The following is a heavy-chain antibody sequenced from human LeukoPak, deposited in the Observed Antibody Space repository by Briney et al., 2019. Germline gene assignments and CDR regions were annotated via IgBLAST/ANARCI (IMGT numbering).Heavy chain of an antibody. CDR1: GYTFTGYY. V-gene: IGHV1-2*02. J-gene: IGHJ3*02. CDR2: INPNSGGT. D-gene: IGHD5-12*01. Sequence: RASVKVSCKASGYTFTGYYMHRVRQAPGQGLEWMGWINPNSGGTNYAQKFQGRVTMTRDTSISTAYMELSRLRSDDTAVYYCARELELVDIAARTDAFDIWGQGTMVTVSS. CDR3: ARELELVDIAARTDAFDI.